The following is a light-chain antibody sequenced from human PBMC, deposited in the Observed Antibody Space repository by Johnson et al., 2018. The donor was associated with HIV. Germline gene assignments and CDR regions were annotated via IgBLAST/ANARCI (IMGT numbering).Light chain of an antibody. CDR2: DNN. CDR3: GTWDSSLTAYV. Sequence: QSVLTQPPSVSAASGQKVDISCSGSSSNLENNYVSWYQQFPHRAPKLLISDNNKRPSGIPDRFSGSKSDTSATLAITGLQTGDEADYYCGTWDSSLTAYVFGNGAKGTV. V-gene: IGLV1-51*01. CDR1: SSNLENNY. J-gene: IGLJ1*01.